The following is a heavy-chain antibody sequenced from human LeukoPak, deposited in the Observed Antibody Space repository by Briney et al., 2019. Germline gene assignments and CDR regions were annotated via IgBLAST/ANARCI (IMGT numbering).Heavy chain of an antibody. Sequence: GGSLRLSCAASGFTFSSYSMNWVRQAPGKGLEWVSSISSSSSYIYYADSVKGRFTISRDNAKNPLYLQMNSLRAEDTAVYYCASGPTAMVTSDAFDIWGQGTMVTVSS. CDR1: GFTFSSYS. CDR3: ASGPTAMVTSDAFDI. CDR2: ISSSSSYI. J-gene: IGHJ3*02. V-gene: IGHV3-21*01. D-gene: IGHD5-18*01.